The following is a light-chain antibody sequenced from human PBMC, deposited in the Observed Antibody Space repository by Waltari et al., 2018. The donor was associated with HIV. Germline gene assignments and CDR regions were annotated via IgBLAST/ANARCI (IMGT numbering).Light chain of an antibody. V-gene: IGKV3-15*01. CDR1: QSVSSN. CDR2: GAS. CDR3: QQYYNWPYT. J-gene: IGKJ2*01. Sequence: EIVMTQSPATLSVSPGERATLSCRASQSVSSNLAWYQQKPGQAPRLLICGASTRATGIPARFSGSGSGTEFTLTLSSLQSEDFAVYFCQQYYNWPYTFGQGTKLEIK.